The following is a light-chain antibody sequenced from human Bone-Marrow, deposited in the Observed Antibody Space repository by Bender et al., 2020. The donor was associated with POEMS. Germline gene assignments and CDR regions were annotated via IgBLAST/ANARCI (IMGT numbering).Light chain of an antibody. V-gene: IGLV2-23*01. CDR2: EDN. J-gene: IGLJ3*02. CDR1: SSDVVSYNL. CDR3: CSHAENSFGV. Sequence: QSALTQPPSASGSPGQSVTISCTGTSSDVVSYNLVSWYQQHPGKAPKLIIYEDNKRPSGVSNRFSGSKSDNTAALTISGRQSDDEADYYCCSHAENSFGVFGGGTKLPVL.